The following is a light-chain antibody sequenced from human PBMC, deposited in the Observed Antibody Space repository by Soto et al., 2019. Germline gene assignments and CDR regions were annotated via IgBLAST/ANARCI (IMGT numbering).Light chain of an antibody. CDR2: DVS. Sequence: QSALTQPASVSGSPGQSITISCTGTSSDVGGYNYVSWYQQHPGTAPKLMIYDVSNRPSGVSNRFSGSKSGKTASLTISGLRAEDEADYYCSSYTSSSTLVVFGGGTKLTVL. CDR3: SSYTSSSTLVV. V-gene: IGLV2-14*01. J-gene: IGLJ2*01. CDR1: SSDVGGYNY.